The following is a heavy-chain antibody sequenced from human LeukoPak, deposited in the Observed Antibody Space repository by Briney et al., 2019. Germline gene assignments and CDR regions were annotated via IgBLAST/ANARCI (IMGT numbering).Heavy chain of an antibody. CDR2: IYYSGST. V-gene: IGHV4-59*12. J-gene: IGHJ6*02. CDR3: ARVERSRVATTTTTVYYHYMDV. CDR1: GGSINNYY. D-gene: IGHD5-12*01. Sequence: SQTLSLTCTVTGGSINNYYWTWIRQPPGKGLVWIGYIYYSGSTNSNPSLKSRLSMSVDTSNNQLSLKLSSVTAADTAVYYCARVERSRVATTTTTVYYHYMDVWGQGTTVTVSS.